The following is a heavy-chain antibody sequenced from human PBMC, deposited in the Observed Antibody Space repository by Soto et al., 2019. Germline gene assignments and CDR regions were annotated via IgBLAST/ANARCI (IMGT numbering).Heavy chain of an antibody. CDR1: GGSISSYY. CDR2: IYYSGST. CDR3: ARVGGIGAFDI. V-gene: IGHV4-59*01. D-gene: IGHD2-15*01. J-gene: IGHJ3*02. Sequence: SETLSLTCTVSGGSISSYYWSWIRQPPGKGLEWIGYIYYSGSTNYNPSLKSRVTISVDTSKNQFSLKLSSVTAADTAVYYCARVGGIGAFDIWGQGTMVTVS.